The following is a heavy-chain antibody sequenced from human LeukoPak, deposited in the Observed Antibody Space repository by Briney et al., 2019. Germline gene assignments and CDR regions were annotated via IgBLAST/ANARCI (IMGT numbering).Heavy chain of an antibody. CDR3: ARWMRPSGYYYGMDV. V-gene: IGHV3-7*01. D-gene: IGHD2-2*03. CDR1: GFTFSSYG. Sequence: PGRSLRLSCAASGFTFSSYGMHWVRQAPGKGLEWVANIKQDGSEKYYVDSVKGRFTISRDNAKNSLYLQMNSLRAEDTAVYYCARWMRPSGYYYGMDVWGQGTTVTVSS. J-gene: IGHJ6*02. CDR2: IKQDGSEK.